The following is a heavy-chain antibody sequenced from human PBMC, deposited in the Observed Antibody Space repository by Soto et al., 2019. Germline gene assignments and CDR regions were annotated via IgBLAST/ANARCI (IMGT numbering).Heavy chain of an antibody. D-gene: IGHD3-10*01. V-gene: IGHV1-69*04. Sequence: SVKVSCKASGGTFSSYTISWVRQAPGQGLEWMGRIIPILGIANYAQKFQGRVTITADKSTSTAYMELSSLRSEDTAVYYCAREWELLWFGESYYYYGMDVWG. CDR1: GGTFSSYT. CDR3: AREWELLWFGESYYYYGMDV. J-gene: IGHJ6*02. CDR2: IIPILGIA.